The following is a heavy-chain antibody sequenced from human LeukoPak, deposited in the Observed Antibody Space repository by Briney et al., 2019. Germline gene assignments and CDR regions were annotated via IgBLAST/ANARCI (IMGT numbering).Heavy chain of an antibody. CDR1: GGSISSSSYY. CDR2: INHSGST. Sequence: PSETLSLTCTVSGGSISSSSYYWGWIRQPPGKGLEWIGEINHSGSTNYNPSLKSRVTISVDTSKNQFSLKLSSVTAADTAVYYCAREILNPRYYMDVWGKGTTVTVSS. J-gene: IGHJ6*03. V-gene: IGHV4-39*07. CDR3: AREILNPRYYMDV.